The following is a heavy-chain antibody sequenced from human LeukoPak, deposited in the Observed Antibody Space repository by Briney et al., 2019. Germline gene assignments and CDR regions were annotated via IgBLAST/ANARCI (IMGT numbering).Heavy chain of an antibody. CDR1: GFAFTSYW. J-gene: IGHJ4*02. D-gene: IGHD1-1*01. V-gene: IGHV3-7*01. CDR3: ARDAWKDRYFDY. Sequence: GGSLRLSCAASGFAFTSYWISWVRQAPGKGLEWVANIKQGGSERYYVDSVKGRFTISRDSAKNSVYLQINSLRAEDTAVYYCARDAWKDRYFDYWGQGTLVTVSS. CDR2: IKQGGSER.